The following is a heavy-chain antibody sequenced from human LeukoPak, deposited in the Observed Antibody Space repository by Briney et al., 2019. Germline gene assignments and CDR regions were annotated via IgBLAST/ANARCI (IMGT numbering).Heavy chain of an antibody. CDR2: IYYSGST. CDR3: ARHLHSGSYSSGNWFDP. Sequence: SETLSLTCSVSGGSISSSTYYWGWIRQPPGKGLEWIGTIYYSGSTYYSPSLRSRVTISVDTSKNQFSLKLSSVTAADTAVYYCARHLHSGSYSSGNWFDPWGQGTLVTVSS. CDR1: GGSISSSTYY. D-gene: IGHD1-26*01. J-gene: IGHJ5*02. V-gene: IGHV4-39*01.